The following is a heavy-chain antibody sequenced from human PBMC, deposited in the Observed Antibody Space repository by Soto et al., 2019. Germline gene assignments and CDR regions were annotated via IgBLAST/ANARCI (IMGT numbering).Heavy chain of an antibody. CDR3: VTDQSCTSTACPSSFHY. CDR2: IDSSGSYI. D-gene: IGHD2-2*01. V-gene: IGHV3-21*06. J-gene: IGHJ4*02. CDR1: ELFFRTYN. Sequence: GGSLRLSCAASELFFRTYNMDWVRLAPGKGLEWVSFIDSSGSYIYYADSVKGRFTISRDNAKNSLYLQMNSLRAEDTALYYCVTDQSCTSTACPSSFHYWGQGTLVTVSS.